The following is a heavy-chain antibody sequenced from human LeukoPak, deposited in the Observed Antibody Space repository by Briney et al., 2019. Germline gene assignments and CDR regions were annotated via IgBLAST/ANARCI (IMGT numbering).Heavy chain of an antibody. Sequence: PGRSLRLSCAASGFTFSSYGMHWVRQAPGKGLEWVAVIWYDGSNKHYADSVKGRFTISRDNSKNTLYLQMNSLRAEDTAVYYCARAVAADGGMDVWGQGTTVTVSS. CDR2: IWYDGSNK. V-gene: IGHV3-33*01. CDR1: GFTFSSYG. J-gene: IGHJ6*02. CDR3: ARAVAADGGMDV. D-gene: IGHD2-15*01.